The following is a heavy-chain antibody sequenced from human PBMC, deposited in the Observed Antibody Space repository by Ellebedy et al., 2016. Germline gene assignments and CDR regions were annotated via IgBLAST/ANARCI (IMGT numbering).Heavy chain of an antibody. CDR3: ARTLTYHYDSSDYYPFDY. CDR1: GYTFTSYA. V-gene: IGHV1-3*01. D-gene: IGHD3-22*01. J-gene: IGHJ4*02. Sequence: ASVTVSCKASGYTFTSYAMHWVRQAPGQRLEWMGWINAGNGNTKYSPKFQGRVTITRDTSASTAYMELSSLKSEDTAVYYCARTLTYHYDSSDYYPFDYWGQGTLVTVSS. CDR2: INAGNGNT.